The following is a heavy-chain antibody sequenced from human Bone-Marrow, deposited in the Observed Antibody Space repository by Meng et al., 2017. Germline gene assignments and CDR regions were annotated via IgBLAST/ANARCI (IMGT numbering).Heavy chain of an antibody. D-gene: IGHD2-15*01. CDR2: IYYNRNS. V-gene: IGHV4-30-4*01. J-gene: IGHJ4*02. CDR3: ARGGWFPNVYFDY. Sequence: QVQLQDSGPGLVKPSQTLSLTCPFSGGPIGSSYNHWSWIRQPPGKVLEWIGYIYYNRNSYDNPSLSRRLTISVDTSKNQFSLKLSSVTAADTAVYFCARGGWFPNVYFDYWGQGTLVTVSS. CDR1: GGPIGSSYNH.